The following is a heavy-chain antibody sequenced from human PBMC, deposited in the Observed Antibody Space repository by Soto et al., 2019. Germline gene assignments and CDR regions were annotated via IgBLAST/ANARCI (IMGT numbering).Heavy chain of an antibody. Sequence: EVQLVGSGGGLVQPSGSLSISCAASGFTFDDSAMHWVRQAPGKGLEWVSAISWNSASILYADSVKGRFTISRDNAKNSVYLQMNSLRAEDTALYYCAKGGDGRAFHIWGQGTMVTVSS. CDR2: ISWNSASI. D-gene: IGHD3-16*01. CDR3: AKGGDGRAFHI. V-gene: IGHV3-9*01. CDR1: GFTFDDSA. J-gene: IGHJ3*02.